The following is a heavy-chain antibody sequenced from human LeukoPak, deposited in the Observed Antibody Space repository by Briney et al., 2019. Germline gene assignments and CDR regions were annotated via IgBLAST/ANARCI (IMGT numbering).Heavy chain of an antibody. Sequence: PSETLFLTCTVSGGSISSGSYYWSWIRQPAGKGLEWIGRIYTSGSTNYNPSLKSRVTISVDTSKNQFSLKLSSVTAADTAVYYCARYYYGMDVWGQGTTVTVSS. CDR1: GGSISSGSYY. J-gene: IGHJ6*02. CDR3: ARYYYGMDV. V-gene: IGHV4-61*02. CDR2: IYTSGST.